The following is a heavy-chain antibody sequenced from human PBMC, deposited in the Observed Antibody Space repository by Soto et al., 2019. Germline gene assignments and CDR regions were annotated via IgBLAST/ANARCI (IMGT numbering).Heavy chain of an antibody. CDR2: ISYDGSNK. V-gene: IGHV3-30-3*01. CDR1: GFTFSSYA. Sequence: GGSLRLSCAASGFTFSSYAMHWVRQAPGKGLEWVAVISYDGSNKYYADSVKGRFTFSRDNSKNTLYLQMNSLRAEDTAVYYCARDLTGSYPYNWFDPWGQGTLVTVSS. J-gene: IGHJ5*02. D-gene: IGHD1-26*01. CDR3: ARDLTGSYPYNWFDP.